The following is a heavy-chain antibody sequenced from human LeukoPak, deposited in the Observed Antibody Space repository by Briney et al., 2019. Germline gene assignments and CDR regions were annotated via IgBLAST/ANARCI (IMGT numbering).Heavy chain of an antibody. J-gene: IGHJ3*02. Sequence: ASVKVSCKASGYTFTSYGISWVRQAPGQGLEWMGWISAYNGNTNYAQKLQGRVTMTTDTSTSTAYMELRSLRSDDTAVYYCARWRGVYCYDSSGAHAFDIWGQGTMVTVSS. CDR2: ISAYNGNT. CDR3: ARWRGVYCYDSSGAHAFDI. CDR1: GYTFTSYG. D-gene: IGHD3-22*01. V-gene: IGHV1-18*01.